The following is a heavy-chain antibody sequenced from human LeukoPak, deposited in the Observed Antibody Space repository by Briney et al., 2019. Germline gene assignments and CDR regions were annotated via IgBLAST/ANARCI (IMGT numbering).Heavy chain of an antibody. CDR3: ARDYDFWSGYLDY. CDR2: ISGSGDST. D-gene: IGHD3-3*01. J-gene: IGHJ4*02. V-gene: IGHV3-23*01. Sequence: GGSLRLSCAASGFTFSTYAVNWVRQAPGKGLEWVSTISGSGDSTYYADSVKGRFTISRDNAKNSLYLQMNSLRAEDTAVYYCARDYDFWSGYLDYWGQGTLVTVSS. CDR1: GFTFSTYA.